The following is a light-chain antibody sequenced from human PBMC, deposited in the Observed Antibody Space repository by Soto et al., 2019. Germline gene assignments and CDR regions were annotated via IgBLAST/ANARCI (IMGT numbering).Light chain of an antibody. J-gene: IGKJ1*01. CDR1: QSVSSN. Sequence: EIVMTQSPATLSVSPGERATLSCRASQSVSSNLAWYQQKPGQAPRLLIYGASTRATGIPARFSGSGSGTEFTLTISSLQSEDFAVYYCQKYNKWPLTFGQGTKVEIK. CDR3: QKYNKWPLT. CDR2: GAS. V-gene: IGKV3-15*01.